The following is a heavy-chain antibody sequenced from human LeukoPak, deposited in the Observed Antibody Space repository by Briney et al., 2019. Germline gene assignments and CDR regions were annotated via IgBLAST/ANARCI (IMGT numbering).Heavy chain of an antibody. V-gene: IGHV3-7*01. CDR1: GTYW. D-gene: IGHD3-10*01. J-gene: IGHJ3*02. CDR2: IKQDGSEK. CDR3: ARDALKYYYGSGSQWNAFDI. Sequence: GGSLRLSCAASGTYWMSWVRQAPGKGLEWVATIKQDGSEKYYVDSVKGRFTISRDNAKNSLYLQMNSLRAEDTAVYYCARDALKYYYGSGSQWNAFDIWGQGTMVTVSS.